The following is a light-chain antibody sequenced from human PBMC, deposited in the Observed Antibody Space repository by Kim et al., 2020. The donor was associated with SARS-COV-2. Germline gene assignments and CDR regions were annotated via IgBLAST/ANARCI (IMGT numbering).Light chain of an antibody. CDR2: DAS. Sequence: DIQMTQSTSSLSASVGDRVTITCQASQDISNYINWYQQKPGKAPKLLIYDASNLETGVPSRFSGSGSGTDFTFTISSLQPEDIATYYCQQYDNLLLTFGGGTKVEI. CDR1: QDISNY. V-gene: IGKV1-33*01. J-gene: IGKJ4*01. CDR3: QQYDNLLLT.